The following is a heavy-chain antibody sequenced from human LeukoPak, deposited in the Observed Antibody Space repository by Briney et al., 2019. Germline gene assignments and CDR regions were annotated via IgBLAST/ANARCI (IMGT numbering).Heavy chain of an antibody. CDR2: ISSSSSTI. V-gene: IGHV3-48*01. CDR3: ARASYDFWSGYYPIDY. J-gene: IGHJ4*02. CDR1: GFTFSSYS. D-gene: IGHD3-3*01. Sequence: GGSLRLSCAASGFTFSSYSMNWVRQAPGKGLEWVSYISSSSSTIYYADSVEGRFTISRDNAKNSLYLQMNSLRAEDTAVYYCARASYDFWSGYYPIDYWGQGTLVTVSS.